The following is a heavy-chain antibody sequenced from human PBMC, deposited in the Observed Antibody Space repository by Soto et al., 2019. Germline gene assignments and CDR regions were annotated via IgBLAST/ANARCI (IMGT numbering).Heavy chain of an antibody. CDR2: IYYSGST. CDR1: GGSISSYY. J-gene: IGHJ4*02. D-gene: IGHD1-26*01. Sequence: QVQLQESGPGLVKPSETLSLTCTVSGGSISSYYWSWIRQPPGKGLEWIGYIYYSGSTNYNPSLKSRVTRPXXTXKNXSSLKLSSVTAADTAVYYCARQAYSGSYSRGGFDYWGQGTLVTVSS. CDR3: ARQAYSGSYSRGGFDY. V-gene: IGHV4-59*08.